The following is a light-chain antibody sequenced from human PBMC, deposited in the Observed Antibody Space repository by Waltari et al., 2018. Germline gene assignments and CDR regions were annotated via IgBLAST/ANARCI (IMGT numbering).Light chain of an antibody. Sequence: DIVMTQSPDSLAVSLGERAPINCKSSRSIFYSPNKNNYLAWYQHKPGQPPKLLIYWASTRQSGVPDRISGSGSGTDFTLTISSLQAEDVAVYYCQQYFSTPYNFGQGTKLEIK. CDR1: RSIFYSPNKNNY. CDR3: QQYFSTPYN. V-gene: IGKV4-1*01. CDR2: WAS. J-gene: IGKJ2*01.